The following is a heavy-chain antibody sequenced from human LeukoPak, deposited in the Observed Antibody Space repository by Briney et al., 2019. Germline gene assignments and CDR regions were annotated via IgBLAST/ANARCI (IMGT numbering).Heavy chain of an antibody. J-gene: IGHJ1*01. CDR3: ARGHDSSGYYYVPRAEYFQH. CDR1: GGTFSSYA. V-gene: IGHV1-69*06. Sequence: SVKVSCKASGGTFSSYAISWVRQAPGQGLEWMGRIIPIFGTANYAQKFQCRVTITDDKSTSTAYMELSSLRSEDTAVYYCARGHDSSGYYYVPRAEYFQHWGQGTLVTVSS. D-gene: IGHD3-22*01. CDR2: IIPIFGTA.